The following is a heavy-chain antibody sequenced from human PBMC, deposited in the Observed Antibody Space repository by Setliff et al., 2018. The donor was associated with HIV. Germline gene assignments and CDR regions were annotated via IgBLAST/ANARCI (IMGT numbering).Heavy chain of an antibody. D-gene: IGHD1-1*01. V-gene: IGHV4-39*01. Sequence: PSETLSLTCNASGDSISSGTYYWGWVRQAPGKGLEWIGSIFYSGDAHYNPSLKRRVTISVDTSKNQLSLKVRSVTAADTALYYCARVGVRNWNDDGIDYWGQGTLVTVSS. CDR3: ARVGVRNWNDDGIDY. CDR2: IFYSGDA. J-gene: IGHJ4*02. CDR1: GDSISSGTYY.